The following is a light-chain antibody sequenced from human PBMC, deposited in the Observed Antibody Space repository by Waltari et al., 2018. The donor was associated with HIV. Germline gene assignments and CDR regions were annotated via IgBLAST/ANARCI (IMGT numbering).Light chain of an antibody. V-gene: IGLV2-14*01. J-gene: IGLJ2*01. CDR3: SSYASDDTVV. Sequence: QSALPQPASVSGSPGQSLTISCTGANRYLGFFHLVSWYRQYRSKAPQLIISGVTYRPEGISSRFSGSKSGNTASLTMSGLQVDDEADYYCSSYASDDTVVFGEGTKLTVL. CDR2: GVT. CDR1: NRYLGFFHL.